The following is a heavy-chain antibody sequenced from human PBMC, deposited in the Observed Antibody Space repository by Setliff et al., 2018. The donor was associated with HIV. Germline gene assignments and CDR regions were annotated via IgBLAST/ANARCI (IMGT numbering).Heavy chain of an antibody. V-gene: IGHV3-23*01. Sequence: GGSLRLSCAASEFTLSGYSMSWVRQVPGKGLEWASAIDPSGSRIFYSDSVKGRFTISRDNSKNTLYLQMNSLTAEDTAVYYCAKVDNGHCTSASCRDFDYWGQGTRVTVSS. CDR1: EFTLSGYS. D-gene: IGHD2-2*03. J-gene: IGHJ4*02. CDR2: IDPSGSRI. CDR3: AKVDNGHCTSASCRDFDY.